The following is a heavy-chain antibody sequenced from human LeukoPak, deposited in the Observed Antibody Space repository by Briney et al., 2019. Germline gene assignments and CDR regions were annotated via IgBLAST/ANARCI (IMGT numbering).Heavy chain of an antibody. CDR1: GLTVSNHW. D-gene: IGHD6-13*01. CDR2: IQGDGSNT. CDR3: SGGTSAGGPISPFDF. J-gene: IGHJ4*02. Sequence: GGSLRLSCVASGLTVSNHWMSWVRQAPGKGLVWVSRIQGDGSNTNYADSVKGRFSISRDNAKNTVYLQMTSLWAEDTGIYYCSGGTSAGGPISPFDFWGQGTVVTVSS. V-gene: IGHV3-74*01.